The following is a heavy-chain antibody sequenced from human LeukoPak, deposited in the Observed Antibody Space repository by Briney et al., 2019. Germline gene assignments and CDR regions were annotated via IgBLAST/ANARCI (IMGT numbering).Heavy chain of an antibody. CDR3: ASGVAVTPDY. CDR1: GGSVRSGSYY. V-gene: IGHV4-61*01. Sequence: SETLSLTCTVSGGSVRSGSYYWSWLRQPPGKGLEWIGYMYYSGSTNYNPSLKSRVTISVDTSKNQFSLKLSSVTAADTAVYYCASGVAVTPDYWGQGTLVTVSS. D-gene: IGHD6-19*01. CDR2: MYYSGST. J-gene: IGHJ4*02.